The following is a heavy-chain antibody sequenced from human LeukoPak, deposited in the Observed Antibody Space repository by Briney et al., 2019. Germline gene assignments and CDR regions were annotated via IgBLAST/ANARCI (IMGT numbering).Heavy chain of an antibody. CDR1: AFTSSSYW. V-gene: IGHV3-7*03. Sequence: GGSLRPSCAASAFTSSSYWMSWVRQAPGKGLEWVANIKQDGSEKYYVDSVKGRFTISRDNAKNSLYLQMNSLRAEDTAVYYCTRAESILWSHHYWGQGTLVTVSS. CDR2: IKQDGSEK. CDR3: TRAESILWSHHY. J-gene: IGHJ4*02. D-gene: IGHD3-9*01.